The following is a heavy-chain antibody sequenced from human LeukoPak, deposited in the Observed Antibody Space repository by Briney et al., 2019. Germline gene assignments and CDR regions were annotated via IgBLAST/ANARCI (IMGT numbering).Heavy chain of an antibody. CDR2: IIPIFGTA. V-gene: IGHV1-69*01. J-gene: IGHJ5*02. Sequence: SVKVSCKTSRGTFNNYAISWVRQAPGQGLEWMGGIIPIFGTASYAQKFQGRVTITADESTSTAYMELSSLRSEDTAMYYCARDLTMVRGAKYRPYNWFDPWGQGTLVTVSS. CDR1: RGTFNNYA. CDR3: ARDLTMVRGAKYRPYNWFDP. D-gene: IGHD3-10*01.